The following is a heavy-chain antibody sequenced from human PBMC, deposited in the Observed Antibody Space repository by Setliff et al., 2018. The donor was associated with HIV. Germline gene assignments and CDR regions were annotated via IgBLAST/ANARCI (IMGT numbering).Heavy chain of an antibody. Sequence: SETLSLTCAVYGGSFSGYYWSWIRQPPGKGLEWIGEINHSGRTFYNPPFKSRVTISVDTPKIQFSLRLSSVTAADTAVYYCARLGGLRYYDSSGYFDYWGQGMLVTVSS. V-gene: IGHV4-34*01. CDR2: INHSGRT. D-gene: IGHD3-22*01. CDR1: GGSFSGYY. J-gene: IGHJ4*02. CDR3: ARLGGLRYYDSSGYFDY.